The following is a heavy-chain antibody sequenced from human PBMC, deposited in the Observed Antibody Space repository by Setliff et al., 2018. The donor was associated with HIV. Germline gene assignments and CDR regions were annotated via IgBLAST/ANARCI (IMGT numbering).Heavy chain of an antibody. D-gene: IGHD1-1*01. CDR3: ARDAPLQHHDPNHFDY. V-gene: IGHV3-30*03. Sequence: PGGSLRLSCAASGFTFSSYAMSWVRQAPGKGLEWVAVISYDGSNKYHADSVKGRFTISRDNSKNTLSLQMNSLRAEDTAVYYCARDAPLQHHDPNHFDYWGQGTLVTVSS. CDR2: ISYDGSNK. CDR1: GFTFSSYA. J-gene: IGHJ4*02.